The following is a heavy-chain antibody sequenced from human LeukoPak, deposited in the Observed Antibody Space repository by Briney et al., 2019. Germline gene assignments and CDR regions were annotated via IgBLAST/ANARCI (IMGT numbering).Heavy chain of an antibody. Sequence: GGSLRLSCAASGFTFSSYSMNWVRQAPGEGLEWVSYISSSSGTIYYADSVKGRFTISRDNAKNSLYLQMNSLRAEDTAVYYCASLYSYGHTNWGQGTLVTVSS. CDR1: GFTFSSYS. CDR3: ASLYSYGHTN. CDR2: ISSSSGTI. D-gene: IGHD5-18*01. V-gene: IGHV3-48*01. J-gene: IGHJ4*02.